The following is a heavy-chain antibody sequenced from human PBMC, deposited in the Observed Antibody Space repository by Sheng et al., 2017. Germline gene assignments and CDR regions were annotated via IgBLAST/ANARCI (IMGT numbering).Heavy chain of an antibody. CDR1: GGSFSGYY. V-gene: IGHV4-34*01. CDR2: INHSGST. Sequence: QVQLQQWGAGLLKPSETLSLTCAVYGGSFSGYYWSWIRQPPGKGLEWIGEINHSGSTNYNPSLKSRVTISVDTSKNQFSLKLSSVTAADTAVYYCARALQYQLLMSWFDPWGQGTLVTVSS. J-gene: IGHJ5*02. CDR3: ARALQYQLLMSWFDP. D-gene: IGHD2-2*01.